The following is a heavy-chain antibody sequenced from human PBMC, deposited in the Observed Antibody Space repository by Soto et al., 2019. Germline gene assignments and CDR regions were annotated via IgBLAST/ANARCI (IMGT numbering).Heavy chain of an antibody. Sequence: QVQLVQSGAEVKKPGASVKVSCKASGYTFTSYAMQWVRQAPGQRLEWMGWINAGNGNTKYSQKFQGRVTITRDTSASTAYMELSSLRSEETAVYYCARGLNGYLYYFDYWGQGTLVTVSS. D-gene: IGHD5-18*01. J-gene: IGHJ4*02. CDR1: GYTFTSYA. CDR3: ARGLNGYLYYFDY. V-gene: IGHV1-3*01. CDR2: INAGNGNT.